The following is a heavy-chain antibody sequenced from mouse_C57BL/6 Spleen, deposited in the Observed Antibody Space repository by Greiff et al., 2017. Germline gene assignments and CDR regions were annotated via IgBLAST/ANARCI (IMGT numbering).Heavy chain of an antibody. V-gene: IGHV3-8*01. J-gene: IGHJ1*03. CDR2: ISYSGST. D-gene: IGHD2-2*01. CDR3: ARFRSGYYWYFDV. CDR1: GYSFTSDY. Sequence: DVKLVESGPGLAKPSQTLSLTCSVTGYSFTSDYWNWIRKFPGNKLEYMGYISYSGSTYYNPSLKSRISITRDTSKTQYYLQLTSVTTEDTATYCCARFRSGYYWYFDVWGTGTTVTVSS.